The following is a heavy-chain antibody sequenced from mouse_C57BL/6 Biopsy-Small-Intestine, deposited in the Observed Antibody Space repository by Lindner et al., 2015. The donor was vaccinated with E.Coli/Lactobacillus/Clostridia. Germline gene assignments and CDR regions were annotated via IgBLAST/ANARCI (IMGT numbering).Heavy chain of an antibody. Sequence: VQLQESGPELVKPGASVKISCKASGYSFTGYYLHWVKQSHGNILDWIGFIYPYNGVSSYNQRFKGKATLTVDKSSSTAYMELRSLTSEDSAVYYCAPGGGNSGCFDVWGTGTTVTVSS. V-gene: IGHV1-31*01. D-gene: IGHD2-1*01. CDR1: GYSFTGYY. CDR2: IYPYNGVS. J-gene: IGHJ1*03. CDR3: APGGGNSGCFDV.